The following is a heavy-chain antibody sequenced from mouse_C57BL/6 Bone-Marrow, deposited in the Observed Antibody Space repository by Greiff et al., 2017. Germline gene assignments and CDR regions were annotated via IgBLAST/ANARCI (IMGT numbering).Heavy chain of an antibody. J-gene: IGHJ4*01. CDR2: IWTGGGT. D-gene: IGHD2-3*01. CDR1: GFSLTSYA. Sequence: VQLVESGPGLVAPSQSLSITCTVSGFSLTSYAISWVRQPPGKGLEWLGVIWTGGGTDYNSALKSRLSISKDNSKSHVVLKMNSLQTDDTARYYCARYDNLYYYAMDYWGQGTSVTVSS. CDR3: ARYDNLYYYAMDY. V-gene: IGHV2-9-1*01.